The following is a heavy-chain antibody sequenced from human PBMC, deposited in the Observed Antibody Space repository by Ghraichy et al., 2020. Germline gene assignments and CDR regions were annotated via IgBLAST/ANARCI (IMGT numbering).Heavy chain of an antibody. CDR2: MNPNSGNT. Sequence: ASVKVSCKASGYTFTSYDINWVRQATGQGLEWMGWMNPNSGNTGYAQKFQGRVTMTRNTSISTAYMELSSLRSEDTAVYYCARGKHTHYGMDVWGQGTTVTVSS. CDR3: ARGKHTHYGMDV. J-gene: IGHJ6*02. V-gene: IGHV1-8*01. CDR1: GYTFTSYD.